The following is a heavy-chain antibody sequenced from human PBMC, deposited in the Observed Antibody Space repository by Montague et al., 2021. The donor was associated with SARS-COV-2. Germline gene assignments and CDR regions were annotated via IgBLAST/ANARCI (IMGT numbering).Heavy chain of an antibody. Sequence: CAISGDSVSSNTTAWNWVRQSPSRGLVYLGRTFYRSKWYNEFAESVKSRISINADTSKNEVSLQLKYVTPEDTAMYYCARDSRNWYGPIGFDIWGQGTVVTVS. D-gene: IGHD6-13*01. J-gene: IGHJ3*02. CDR3: ARDSRNWYGPIGFDI. CDR1: GDSVSSNTTA. V-gene: IGHV6-1*01. CDR2: TFYRSKWYN.